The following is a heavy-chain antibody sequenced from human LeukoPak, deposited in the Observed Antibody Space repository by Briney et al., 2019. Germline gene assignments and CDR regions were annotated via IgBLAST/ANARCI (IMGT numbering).Heavy chain of an antibody. Sequence: SETLSLTCTVSGGSISSYYWSWIRQPPGKGLEWIGYIYYSGSTNYNPSLKSRVTISVDTSKNQFSLKLSSVTAADTAVYYCARDPVAGTQGGAFGIWGQGTMVTVSS. CDR2: IYYSGST. D-gene: IGHD6-19*01. V-gene: IGHV4-59*01. CDR1: GGSISSYY. CDR3: ARDPVAGTQGGAFGI. J-gene: IGHJ3*02.